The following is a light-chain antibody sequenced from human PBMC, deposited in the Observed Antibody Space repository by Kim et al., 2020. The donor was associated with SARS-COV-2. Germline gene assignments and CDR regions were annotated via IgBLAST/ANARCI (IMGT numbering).Light chain of an antibody. CDR2: DAS. CDR1: QNVGGY. V-gene: IGKV3-11*01. CDR3: QQRSNWPPTIT. J-gene: IGKJ5*01. Sequence: EVVLTQSPVTLSLSPGERATLSCRASQNVGGYLAWYQQKPGPAPRLLIYDASSRATGIPGRFSGSGSGTDYSLTISSIEPEDFAIYYCQQRSNWPPTITFGQGTRLDIK.